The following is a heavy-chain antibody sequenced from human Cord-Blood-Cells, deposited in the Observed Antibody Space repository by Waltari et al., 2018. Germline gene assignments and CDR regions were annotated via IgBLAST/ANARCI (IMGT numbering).Heavy chain of an antibody. V-gene: IGHV4-59*01. CDR3: ARASYYYDSSGYYYWYFDL. Sequence: QVQLQESGPGLVKPSETLSLTCTVSGGSISSYYWSWIRKPPGKGLEWIGYIYYSGSTNYNPSLKSRVTISVDTSKNQFSLKLSSVTAADTAVYYCARASYYYDSSGYYYWYFDLWGRGTLVTVSS. J-gene: IGHJ2*01. D-gene: IGHD3-22*01. CDR2: IYYSGST. CDR1: GGSISSYY.